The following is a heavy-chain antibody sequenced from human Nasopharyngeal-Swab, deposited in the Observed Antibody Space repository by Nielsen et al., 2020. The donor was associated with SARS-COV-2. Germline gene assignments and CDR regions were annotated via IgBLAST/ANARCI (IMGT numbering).Heavy chain of an antibody. D-gene: IGHD3-10*01. CDR1: GFTFSSCE. J-gene: IGHJ4*02. CDR2: ISSSGSTI. CDR3: ARERGAGTRKGYFDY. Sequence: GESLKISCAASGFTFSSCEMNWVRQAPGKGLEWVSYISSSGSTIYYADSVKGRFTISRDNAKNSLYLQMNSLRAEDTAVYYCARERGAGTRKGYFDYWGQGTLVTVSS. V-gene: IGHV3-48*03.